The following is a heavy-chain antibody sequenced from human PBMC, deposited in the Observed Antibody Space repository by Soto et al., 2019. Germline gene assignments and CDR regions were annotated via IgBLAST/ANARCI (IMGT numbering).Heavy chain of an antibody. V-gene: IGHV1-69*01. D-gene: IGHD3-9*01. Sequence: QVLRVQSGTEVKKPGSSVKVSCQASGGTSSDYALTWVRQAPGHGPEWMGGIIPIFGAANYAQRFQGRVSSTAEESSGTAYMELSSLKSADTAVYYSAGSFNYGSGNFDALDVWGHGTMVMVSS. CDR2: IIPIFGAA. CDR1: GGTSSDYA. J-gene: IGHJ3*01. CDR3: AGSFNYGSGNFDALDV.